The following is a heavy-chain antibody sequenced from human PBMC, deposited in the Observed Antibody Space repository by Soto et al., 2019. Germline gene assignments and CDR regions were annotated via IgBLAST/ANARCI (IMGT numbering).Heavy chain of an antibody. CDR3: GRAVDCSGILGY. CDR2: IYSRGST. CDR1: GGSINNGEYY. J-gene: IGHJ4*02. V-gene: IGHV4-30-4*01. D-gene: IGHD4-4*01. Sequence: QVQLQESGPGLVKPSQTLSLTCTVSGGSINNGEYYWSWIRQPPGKGLEWIGYIYSRGSTSYNPSRRGRVTHAVDASKHQSSLKLNSVTAADTAGYFCGRAVDCSGILGYWGQGPLVTVSS.